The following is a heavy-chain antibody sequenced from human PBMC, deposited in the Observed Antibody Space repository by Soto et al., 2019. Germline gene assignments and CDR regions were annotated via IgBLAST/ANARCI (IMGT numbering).Heavy chain of an antibody. V-gene: IGHV1-69*01. CDR3: ARERPQDRYVDL. J-gene: IGHJ2*01. CDR1: GGTFSSYA. CDR2: IIPIFGTP. Sequence: QVQLVQSGAEVKKPGSSVKISCKASGGTFSSYAISWLRQAPGQGLEWMGDIIPIFGTPFYAQRFHGRLKINADESTATAYMELGSLASADTAVYYCARERPQDRYVDLWGRGTLVTVSS.